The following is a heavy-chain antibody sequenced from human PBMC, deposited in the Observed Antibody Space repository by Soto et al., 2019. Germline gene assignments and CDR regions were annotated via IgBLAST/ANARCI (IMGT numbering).Heavy chain of an antibody. V-gene: IGHV4-4*02. CDR3: ARVGLTITRGAFDA. J-gene: IGHJ3*01. CDR2: ISQSGTS. CDR1: GGSISSSHW. Sequence: QVQLQESGPGLVKPSGTLSLTCAVSGGSISSSHWWTWVRQSPGQGLEYIGEISQSGTSNSNPSLNSRVTLSVDKSKNHFSRTLNSVTAADTAVYYCARVGLTITRGAFDAWGQGTLVIVSS. D-gene: IGHD3-10*01.